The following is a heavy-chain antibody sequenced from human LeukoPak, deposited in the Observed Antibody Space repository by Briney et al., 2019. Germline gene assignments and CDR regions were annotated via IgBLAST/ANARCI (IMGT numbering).Heavy chain of an antibody. V-gene: IGHV3-48*03. J-gene: IGHJ4*02. CDR1: GFTFSDYE. CDR3: VRGVGVSRFNYLDS. CDR2: ISISGTTI. Sequence: GGSLRLSCAASGFTFSDYEMNWVRQAPGKGLEWVSYISISGTTIYYADSVKGRFTISRDNAKNSLYLRMNSLRAEDTAVYYCVRGVGVSRFNYLDSWGQGTLVIVSS. D-gene: IGHD6-13*01.